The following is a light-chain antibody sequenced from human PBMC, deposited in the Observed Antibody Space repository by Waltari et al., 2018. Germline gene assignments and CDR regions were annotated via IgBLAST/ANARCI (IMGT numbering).Light chain of an antibody. J-gene: IGLJ3*02. Sequence: QSALTQPAAVSGSPGQSVTISCTGASSDIGRYDLVSWNQQHPGNAPKLVISDVTKRPSGVSDRFSGSKSGDTASLTISGLQFEDEADYYCCSYAGNYIWVFGGGTRLTVL. V-gene: IGLV2-23*02. CDR3: CSYAGNYIWV. CDR2: DVT. CDR1: SSDIGRYDL.